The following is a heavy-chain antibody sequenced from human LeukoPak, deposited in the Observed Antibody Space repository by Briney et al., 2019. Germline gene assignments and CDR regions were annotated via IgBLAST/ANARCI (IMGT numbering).Heavy chain of an antibody. CDR3: ARGVYIAAAQYGY. CDR1: GGSISSYY. Sequence: SETLSLTCTVSGGSISSYYWSWIRQPPGKGLEWIGYIYYSGTTNYNPSLKSRVTISVDTSKNQFSLKLSSVTAADTAVYYCARGVYIAAAQYGYWDQGTLVTVSS. D-gene: IGHD6-13*01. V-gene: IGHV4-59*01. J-gene: IGHJ4*02. CDR2: IYYSGTT.